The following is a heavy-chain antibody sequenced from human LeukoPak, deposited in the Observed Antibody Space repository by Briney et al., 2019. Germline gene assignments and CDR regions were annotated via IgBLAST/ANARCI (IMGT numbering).Heavy chain of an antibody. J-gene: IGHJ4*02. CDR3: ARGQSTTVTTNEFDY. Sequence: GASVKVSCKASGYTFTSYGISWVRQATGQGLEWMGWMNPNSGNTGYAQKFQGRVTMTRNTSISTAYMELSSLRSEDTAVYYCARGQSTTVTTNEFDYWGQGTLVTVSS. CDR1: GYTFTSYG. D-gene: IGHD4-17*01. CDR2: MNPNSGNT. V-gene: IGHV1-8*02.